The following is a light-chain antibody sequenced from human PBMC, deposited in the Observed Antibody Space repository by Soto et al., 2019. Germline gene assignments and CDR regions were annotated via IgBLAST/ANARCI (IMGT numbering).Light chain of an antibody. CDR3: QQYNNWTPVT. CDR1: QSFSSN. V-gene: IGKV3-15*01. Sequence: EIVMTQSPATLSVSPGERATLSCRASQSFSSNLAWYQQRPCQAPRLLIYGASTRATGIPARFSCSGSGTELTLTLSSSQSEDLEVYSCQQYNNWTPVTFGQGTRLEI. J-gene: IGKJ5*01. CDR2: GAS.